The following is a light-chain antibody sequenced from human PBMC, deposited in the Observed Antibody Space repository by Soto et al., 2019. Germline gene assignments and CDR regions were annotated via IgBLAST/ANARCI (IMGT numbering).Light chain of an antibody. Sequence: EIVLTQSPVTLSFYPWEIATLSCRAGQSVDSSYLAWYQQKPGQAPRLLIYGASDRATGIPDRFSGSVSGTDFSLTISRLAPEDFAVYYCQQYAESPWTFGQGTRLEIK. CDR3: QQYAESPWT. V-gene: IGKV3-20*01. CDR1: QSVDSSY. J-gene: IGKJ5*01. CDR2: GAS.